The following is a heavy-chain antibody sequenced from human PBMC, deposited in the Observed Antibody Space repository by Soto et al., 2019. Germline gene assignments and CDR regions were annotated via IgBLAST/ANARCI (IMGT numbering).Heavy chain of an antibody. D-gene: IGHD3-10*01. V-gene: IGHV4-30-2*01. Sequence: QLQLQESGSGLVKPSQTLSLTCAVSGGSISSGGYSWSWIRQPPGKGLEWIGYIYHSGSTYYNPSLRSRVTISGDRPKNQFPLKLSSVTAADTAVYYCATSLGRFGELHTWGQGTLVTVSS. CDR3: ATSLGRFGELHT. CDR1: GGSISSGGYS. CDR2: IYHSGST. J-gene: IGHJ5*02.